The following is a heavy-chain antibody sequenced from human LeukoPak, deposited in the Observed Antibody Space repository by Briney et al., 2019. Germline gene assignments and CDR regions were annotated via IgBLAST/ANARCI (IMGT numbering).Heavy chain of an antibody. CDR3: ANPRGYEIPFDY. D-gene: IGHD5-12*01. CDR2: ISGSGGST. CDR1: GFTFSSYA. J-gene: IGHJ4*02. Sequence: GGSLRLSCAASGFTFSSYAMSWVRQAPGKGLEWVSAISGSGGSTYYADSVKGRFTISRDNSKDTLYLQMNSLRAEDTAVYYCANPRGYEIPFDYWGQGTLVTVSS. V-gene: IGHV3-23*01.